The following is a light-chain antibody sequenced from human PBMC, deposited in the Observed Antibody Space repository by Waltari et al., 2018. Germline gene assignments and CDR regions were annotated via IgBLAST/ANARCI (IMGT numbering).Light chain of an antibody. CDR3: SSYGSINTWL. V-gene: IGLV2-23*02. Sequence: QSALTQAASVSGSPGQSITISCTGTSSDVGSYNIFSWYQQHPGKAPQLIISEVTKRPLGVSMRFSGFKSGNTASLTSFGLQAEDEADYFCSSYGSINTWLFGGGTKLTVL. CDR1: SSDVGSYNI. CDR2: EVT. J-gene: IGLJ3*02.